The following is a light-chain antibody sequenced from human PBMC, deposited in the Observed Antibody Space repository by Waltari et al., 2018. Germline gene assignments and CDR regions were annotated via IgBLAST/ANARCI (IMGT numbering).Light chain of an antibody. V-gene: IGLV3-27*01. CDR1: ILAKNKY. CDR2: EDS. Sequence: SYELTQPSSVSVSPGQTAKILCSGDILAKNKYARWFQQKPGQAPLLLIYEDSERPSEIPGRFSGSSSGTTVTLTITGAHVDDEADYYCFSAADNNWVFGGGTKLTVL. J-gene: IGLJ3*02. CDR3: FSAADNNWV.